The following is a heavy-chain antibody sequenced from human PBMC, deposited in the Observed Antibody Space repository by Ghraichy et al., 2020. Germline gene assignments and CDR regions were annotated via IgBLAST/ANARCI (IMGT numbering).Heavy chain of an antibody. CDR2: INSDGSST. D-gene: IGHD6-19*01. CDR1: GFTFSSYW. Sequence: GGSLRLSCAASGFTFSSYWMHWVRQAPGKGLVWVSRINSDGSSTTYADSVKGRFTISRDNAKNTLYLQMNSLRAEDTAVYYCASGFTGYSSGWYFGSGYYGMDVWGQGTTVTVSS. CDR3: ASGFTGYSSGWYFGSGYYGMDV. J-gene: IGHJ6*02. V-gene: IGHV3-74*01.